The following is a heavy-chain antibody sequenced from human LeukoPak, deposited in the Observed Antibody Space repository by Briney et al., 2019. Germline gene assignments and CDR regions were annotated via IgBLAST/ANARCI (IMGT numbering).Heavy chain of an antibody. D-gene: IGHD6-6*01. J-gene: IGHJ5*02. CDR2: IYYSGST. Sequence: SETLSLTCTVSGGSISSSSYYWGWIRQPPGKGLEWIGSIYYSGSTYYNPSLKSRVTISVDTSKNQFSLKLSSVTAADAAVYYCARDRQKSGYSSSYAWFDPWGQGTLVTVSS. CDR3: ARDRQKSGYSSSYAWFDP. V-gene: IGHV4-39*07. CDR1: GGSISSSSYY.